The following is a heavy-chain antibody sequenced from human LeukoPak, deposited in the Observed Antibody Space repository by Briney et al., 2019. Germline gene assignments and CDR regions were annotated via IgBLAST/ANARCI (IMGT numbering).Heavy chain of an antibody. D-gene: IGHD5-18*01. CDR2: RTSSSSAT. CDR3: ARAIASYGDSAF. V-gene: IGHV3-48*04. CDR1: GIKFDSFS. Sequence: PGGSLRLSCVACGIKFDSFSMGWVRQAPGKGLEWLSYRTSSSSATYYADSLMGRFTISRDNAKNSLYLQINSLRVDDTAVYYCARAIASYGDSAFWGQGTLVTVSS. J-gene: IGHJ4*02.